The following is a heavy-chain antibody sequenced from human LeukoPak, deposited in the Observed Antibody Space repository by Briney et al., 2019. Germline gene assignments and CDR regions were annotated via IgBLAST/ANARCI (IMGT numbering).Heavy chain of an antibody. CDR3: AKDRSCTGSSCNIGS. CDR1: GFTFSSYA. Sequence: QAGGSLRLSCAASGFTFSSYAMHWVRQAPGKGLEWVAVISYDGSNKYYADSVKGRFTISRDNSKNTLFLQVNSLRAEDTAVYYCAKDRSCTGSSCNIGSWGQGTMVTVSS. J-gene: IGHJ3*01. V-gene: IGHV3-30-3*01. D-gene: IGHD2-2*02. CDR2: ISYDGSNK.